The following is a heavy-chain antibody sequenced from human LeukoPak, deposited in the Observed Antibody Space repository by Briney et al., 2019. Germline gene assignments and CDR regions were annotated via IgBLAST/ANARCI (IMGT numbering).Heavy chain of an antibody. Sequence: RGSLRLSCAASGFTFSSYAMSWVRQAPGKGLEWVSAISGSGGSTYYADSVKGRFTISRDNSKNTLYLQINSLRAEDTAVYYCAKDLSLYYDSSGYYQIFDYWGQGTLVTVSS. CDR3: AKDLSLYYDSSGYYQIFDY. CDR1: GFTFSSYA. V-gene: IGHV3-23*01. D-gene: IGHD3-22*01. J-gene: IGHJ4*02. CDR2: ISGSGGST.